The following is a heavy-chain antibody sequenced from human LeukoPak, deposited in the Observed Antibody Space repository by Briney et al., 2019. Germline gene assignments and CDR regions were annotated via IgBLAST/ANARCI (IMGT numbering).Heavy chain of an antibody. J-gene: IGHJ4*02. Sequence: ASVKVSCKASGFTFTSSAVQWVRRARGQRLEWIGWIVVGSGNTNYAQKFQERVTITRDMSTSTAYMELSSLRSEDTAVYYCAADTTFYYGSGSYYPLPVDYWGQGTLVTVSS. CDR2: IVVGSGNT. V-gene: IGHV1-58*01. CDR3: AADTTFYYGSGSYYPLPVDY. CDR1: GFTFTSSA. D-gene: IGHD3-10*01.